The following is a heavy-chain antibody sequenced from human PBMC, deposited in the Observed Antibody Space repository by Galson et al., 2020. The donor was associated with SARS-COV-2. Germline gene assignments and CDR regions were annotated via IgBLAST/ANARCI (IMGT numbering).Heavy chain of an antibody. CDR1: GDTVSSKSVA. Sequence: SETLSLTCAISGDTVSSKSVAWNWIRQSPSRGLEWLGRTYYRYRWSNDYAVSVQSRITINPDTSKNQFSLQLKSVTPEDTAIYYCARSEERNGMMILWVQGTLVTVSS. CDR3: ARSEERNGMMIL. J-gene: IGHJ1*01. D-gene: IGHD3-16*01. V-gene: IGHV6-1*01. CDR2: TYYRYRWSN.